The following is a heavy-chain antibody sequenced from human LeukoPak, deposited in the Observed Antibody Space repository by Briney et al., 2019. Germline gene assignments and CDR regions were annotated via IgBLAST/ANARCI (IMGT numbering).Heavy chain of an antibody. CDR1: GYTFTSYY. J-gene: IGHJ4*02. D-gene: IGHD1-1*01. V-gene: IGHV1-46*01. Sequence: ASVKVSCKASGYTFTSYYMHLVRQAPGQALEWLGIINPSGGSTSYAQKFQGRVTMTRDTSTSTVDMELSSLRSEDTAVYYCARFSLVERFDYWGQGTLVTVSS. CDR3: ARFSLVERFDY. CDR2: INPSGGST.